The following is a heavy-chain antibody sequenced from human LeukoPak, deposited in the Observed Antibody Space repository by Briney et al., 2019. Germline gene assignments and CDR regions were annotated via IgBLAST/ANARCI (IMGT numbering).Heavy chain of an antibody. J-gene: IGHJ4*02. CDR3: ARGRSGYDYYYFDY. CDR2: IYYSGST. V-gene: IGHV4-59*01. CDR1: GGSISSYY. Sequence: PSETLSLTCTLSGGSISSYYWSWIRQPPGKGLEWIGYIYYSGSTNYNPSLKSRVTISVDTPKNQFSLKLSSVTAADTAVYYCARGRSGYDYYYFDYWGQGTLVTVSS. D-gene: IGHD5-12*01.